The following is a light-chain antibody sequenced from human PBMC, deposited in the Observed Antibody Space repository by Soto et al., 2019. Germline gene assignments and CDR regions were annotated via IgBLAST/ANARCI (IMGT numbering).Light chain of an antibody. V-gene: IGLV2-11*01. CDR1: SSDVGGYNY. CDR2: DVN. J-gene: IGLJ1*01. CDR3: CSYAGSYTFYV. Sequence: QSVLTQPRSVSGSPGQSVTISCTGTSSDVGGYNYVSWYQHHPGKAPKLMIYDVNKRPSGVPDRFSGSKSGNKASLTISGLQAEDEADYYCCSYAGSYTFYVFGTGTKVTVL.